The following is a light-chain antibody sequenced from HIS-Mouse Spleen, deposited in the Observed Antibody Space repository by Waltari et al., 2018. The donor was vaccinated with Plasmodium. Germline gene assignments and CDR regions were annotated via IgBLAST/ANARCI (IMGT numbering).Light chain of an antibody. V-gene: IGLV2-14*03. Sequence: QSALTQPASVSGSPGQSITISCTGTSSDVGGYNYVSWYQQHPGKAPKLMIYDDSNRPSGVSNRFSGSKSGNTASLTISGLQAEDEADYYCSSYTSSSTLNYVFGTGTKVTVL. CDR1: SSDVGGYNY. CDR2: DDS. CDR3: SSYTSSSTLNYV. J-gene: IGLJ1*01.